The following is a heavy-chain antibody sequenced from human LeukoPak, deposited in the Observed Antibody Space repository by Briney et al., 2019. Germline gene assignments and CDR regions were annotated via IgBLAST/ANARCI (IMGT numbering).Heavy chain of an antibody. CDR3: AKARKRITVNDAFDI. CDR2: ISYDGSNK. V-gene: IGHV3-30*18. Sequence: GGSLRLSCAASGFTFSSYGMHWVRQAPGKGLEWVAVISYDGSNKYYADSVKGRFTISRDNSKNTLYLQMNSLRAEDTAVYYCAKARKRITVNDAFDIWGQGTMVTVSS. D-gene: IGHD1-20*01. J-gene: IGHJ3*02. CDR1: GFTFSSYG.